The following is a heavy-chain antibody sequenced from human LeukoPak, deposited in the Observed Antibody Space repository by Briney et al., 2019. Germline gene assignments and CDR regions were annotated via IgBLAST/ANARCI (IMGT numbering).Heavy chain of an antibody. V-gene: IGHV3-21*01. CDR2: ISSSSSYI. D-gene: IGHD2-15*01. CDR1: GFTFSSYS. CDR3: GRVVAEGNYYSGWDV. Sequence: GGSLRLSCAASGFTFSSYSMNWVRQAPGKGLEWVSSISSSSSYIYYADSVKGRFTISRDNAKNSLYLQMNSLRAEDTAVYYCGRVVAEGNYYSGWDVWAKGPRSPSP. J-gene: IGHJ6*02.